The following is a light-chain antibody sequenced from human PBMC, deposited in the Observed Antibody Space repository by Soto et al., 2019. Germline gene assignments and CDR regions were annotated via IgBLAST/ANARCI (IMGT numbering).Light chain of an antibody. CDR2: GAS. V-gene: IGKV3-20*01. CDR3: QQYGSSLPVT. CDR1: ESISSSY. J-gene: IGKJ4*01. Sequence: VLTHSPGTLSLSPGERATLSCRASESISSSYLAWYQQKPGQAPRLLIYGASSGATGIPDRFSGSGSGTDFTLTISRLEPEDFAVYYCQQYGSSLPVTFGGGTKV.